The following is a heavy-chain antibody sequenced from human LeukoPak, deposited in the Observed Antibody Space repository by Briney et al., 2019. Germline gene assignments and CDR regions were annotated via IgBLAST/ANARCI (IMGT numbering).Heavy chain of an antibody. CDR2: ISGSGGST. D-gene: IGHD3-3*01. V-gene: IGHV3-23*01. J-gene: IGHJ4*02. CDR1: GFTFSSYA. Sequence: PGGSLRLSCAASGFTFSSYAMSWVRQAPGKGLEWVSAISGSGGSTYYADSVKGRFTISRDNSKNTLYLQMNSLRAEDTAVYYCARDSPGGSITIFGVSSPLLDYWGQGTLVTVSS. CDR3: ARDSPGGSITIFGVSSPLLDY.